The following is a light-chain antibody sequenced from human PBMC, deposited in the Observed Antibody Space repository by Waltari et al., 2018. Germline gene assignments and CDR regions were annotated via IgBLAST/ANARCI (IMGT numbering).Light chain of an antibody. Sequence: QSALTQPPSASGSPGQSVTISCTGTSSDVGNYNYVSWYQQHPGKAPKLIIYEVSKRPSGFPDRFSGSKSGNAASLTVSVIQVDDEADYYCSSYAGSTSVFGTGTSVTVL. J-gene: IGLJ1*01. CDR1: SSDVGNYNY. CDR3: SSYAGSTSV. CDR2: EVS. V-gene: IGLV2-8*01.